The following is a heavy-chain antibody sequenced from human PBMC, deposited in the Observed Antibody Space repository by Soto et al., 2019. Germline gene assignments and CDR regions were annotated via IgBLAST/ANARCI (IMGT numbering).Heavy chain of an antibody. D-gene: IGHD4-17*01. CDR3: VRDGSKTLRDCFDP. CDR1: GGSMSKFY. CDR2: VYATGTS. V-gene: IGHV4-4*07. J-gene: IGHJ5*02. Sequence: SETLSLTCSVSGGSMSKFYWSWIRKTAVNGLEWMGRVYATGTSDYNPSLRSRIAMSVDISKKTFSLRLRSVTAADTGVYYCVRDGSKTLRDCFDPWGQGILVTVSS.